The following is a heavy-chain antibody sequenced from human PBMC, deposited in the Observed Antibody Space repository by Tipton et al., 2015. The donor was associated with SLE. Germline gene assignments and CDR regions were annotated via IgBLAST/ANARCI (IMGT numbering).Heavy chain of an antibody. Sequence: GSLRLSCAASGFTFSSYGMHWVRQAPGKGLEWVAFIRYDGSNKYYADSVKGRFTISRDNSKNTLYLQMNSLRAEDTAVYYCAKDGGGISSSWSGGMDVWGQGTTVTVSS. CDR1: GFTFSSYG. J-gene: IGHJ6*02. D-gene: IGHD6-13*01. CDR3: AKDGGGISSSWSGGMDV. V-gene: IGHV3-30*02. CDR2: IRYDGSNK.